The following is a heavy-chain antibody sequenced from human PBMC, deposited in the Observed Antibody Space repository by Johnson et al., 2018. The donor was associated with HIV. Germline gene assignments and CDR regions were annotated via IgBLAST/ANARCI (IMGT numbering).Heavy chain of an antibody. J-gene: IGHJ3*02. D-gene: IGHD4-17*01. Sequence: QVQLVESGGGVVQPGRSLRLSCAASGFTFSSYAIHWVRQAPGKGLEWVAVISYDGSNKYYADSVKGRFTIYRDNSKNTLYLQMNRLRAEDTAVYYCARSVNASGDYLWGRDAFDIWGQGTMVTVSS. CDR2: ISYDGSNK. CDR1: GFTFSSYA. CDR3: ARSVNASGDYLWGRDAFDI. V-gene: IGHV3-30*04.